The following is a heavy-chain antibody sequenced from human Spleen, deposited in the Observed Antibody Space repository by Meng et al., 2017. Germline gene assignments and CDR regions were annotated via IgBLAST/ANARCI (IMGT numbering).Heavy chain of an antibody. D-gene: IGHD6-13*01. V-gene: IGHV1-3*01. CDR3: ARDRGSSWYLGAAYYFDY. CDR1: GYNLISYG. J-gene: IGHJ4*02. Sequence: ASVKVSCKASGYNLISYGFHWVRQAPGQRLEWMGWINAANGNKIYSREFQGRVTITRDTSASTAYMELRSLRSDDTAVYYCARDRGSSWYLGAAYYFDYWGQGTLVTVSS. CDR2: INAANGNK.